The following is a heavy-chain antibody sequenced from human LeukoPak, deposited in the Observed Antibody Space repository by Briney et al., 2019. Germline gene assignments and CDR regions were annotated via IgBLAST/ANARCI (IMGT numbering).Heavy chain of an antibody. CDR1: GFTFSSYW. V-gene: IGHV3-7*03. J-gene: IGHJ4*02. CDR2: IKQDGSEK. D-gene: IGHD6-13*01. Sequence: GGSLRLSCAASGFTFSSYWMRWVRQAPGKGLEGVANIKQDGSEKYYVDSVKGRFTISRDNSKNTLYLQMNSLRAEDTAVYYCARERGSWYTMFDYWGQGTLVTVSS. CDR3: ARERGSWYTMFDY.